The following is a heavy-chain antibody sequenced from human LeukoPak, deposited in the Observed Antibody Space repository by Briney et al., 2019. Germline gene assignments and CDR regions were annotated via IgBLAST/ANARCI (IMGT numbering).Heavy chain of an antibody. CDR2: IIPIFGTA. D-gene: IGHD1-20*01. CDR1: GGTFSSYA. Sequence: ASVKVSCKASGGTFSSYAISWVRQAPGQGLEWMGGIIPIFGTANYAQKFQGRVTITADKSTSTAYMELSSLRSEDTAVYYCARALAMTGGFDPWGQGTLVTVSS. V-gene: IGHV1-69*06. CDR3: ARALAMTGGFDP. J-gene: IGHJ5*02.